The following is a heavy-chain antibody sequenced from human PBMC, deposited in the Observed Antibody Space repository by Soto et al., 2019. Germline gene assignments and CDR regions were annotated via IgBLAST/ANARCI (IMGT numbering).Heavy chain of an antibody. J-gene: IGHJ4*02. D-gene: IGHD6-19*01. V-gene: IGHV4-59*08. CDR2: IYYSGST. Sequence: SETLSLTCTVSGGSISSYYWSWIRQPPGKGLEWNGYIYYSGSTNYNPSLKSRVTISVDTSKNQFSLKLNSMTAADAAVYYCADMRGQWLPRDWGQGILVTVS. CDR3: ADMRGQWLPRD. CDR1: GGSISSYY.